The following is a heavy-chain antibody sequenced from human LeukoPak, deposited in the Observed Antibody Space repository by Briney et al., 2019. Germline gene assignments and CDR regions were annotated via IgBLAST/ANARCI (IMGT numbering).Heavy chain of an antibody. Sequence: GGSLRLSCAASGFSLRINWMSWVRQAPGKGLEWVANIKGDGSEKYYVDSVKGRFTVSRDNARNSLYLQMNSLRVEDTGIYYCARADWFSADYWGQGTLVTVYS. D-gene: IGHD1-26*01. V-gene: IGHV3-7*01. J-gene: IGHJ4*02. CDR1: GFSLRINW. CDR3: ARADWFSADY. CDR2: IKGDGSEK.